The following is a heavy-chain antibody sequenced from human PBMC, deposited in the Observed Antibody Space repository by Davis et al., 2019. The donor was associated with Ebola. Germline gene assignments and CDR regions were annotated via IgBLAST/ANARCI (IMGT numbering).Heavy chain of an antibody. D-gene: IGHD3-10*01. J-gene: IGHJ6*02. CDR1: GFTFSSYA. Sequence: GGSLRLSSPAPGFTFSSYAMHWVRQPPAMGLEWVPTISGNTDSSYYADSVKGRSTIPRDNSKNTLYLQMNSLRAEDTAVYYCARDWEDYYGSGTPLTAYGMDVWGQGTTVTVSS. CDR2: ISGNTDSS. CDR3: ARDWEDYYGSGTPLTAYGMDV. V-gene: IGHV3-64*04.